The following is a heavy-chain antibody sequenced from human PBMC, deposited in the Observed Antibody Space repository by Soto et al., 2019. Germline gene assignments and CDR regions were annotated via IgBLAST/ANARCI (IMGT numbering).Heavy chain of an antibody. Sequence: ASVKVSCKASGGTFSSYTISWVRQAPGQGLEWMGRIIPILGIANYAQKFQGRVTITADKSTSTAYMELNSLRAEDTAVYYCAYSSTPFDYWGQGTLVTVSS. CDR1: GGTFSSYT. V-gene: IGHV1-69*02. CDR2: IIPILGIA. CDR3: AYSSTPFDY. D-gene: IGHD6-13*01. J-gene: IGHJ4*02.